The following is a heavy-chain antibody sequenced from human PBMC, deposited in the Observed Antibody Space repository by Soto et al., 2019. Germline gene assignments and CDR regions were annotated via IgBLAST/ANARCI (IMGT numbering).Heavy chain of an antibody. CDR3: ARDKIVEDYDFWSGYSAAFDI. CDR1: GLKIIDYA. CDR2: ISSSSSYI. V-gene: IGHV3-21*01. J-gene: IGHJ3*02. D-gene: IGHD3-3*01. Sequence: TWLPMRDSYAAAGLKIIDYAVRRIIKNKGKGLEWVSSISSSSSYIYYADSVKGRFTISRDNAKNSLYLQMNSLRAEDTAVYYCARDKIVEDYDFWSGYSAAFDIWGQGTMVTVSS.